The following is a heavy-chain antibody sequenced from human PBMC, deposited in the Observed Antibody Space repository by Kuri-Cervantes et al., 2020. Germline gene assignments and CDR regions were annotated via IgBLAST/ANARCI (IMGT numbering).Heavy chain of an antibody. D-gene: IGHD5-18*01. CDR3: ARLPRSTAIDY. V-gene: IGHV3-23*01. J-gene: IGHJ4*02. CDR2: LSGSGGST. CDR1: GFTFSNYA. Sequence: GESLKISCAASGFTFSNYAMSWVRQAPGKGLEWVSALSGSGGSTYYADSVKGRLTISRDNSKNTLYLQMNSLRAEDTAVYYCARLPRSTAIDYWGQGTLVTVSS.